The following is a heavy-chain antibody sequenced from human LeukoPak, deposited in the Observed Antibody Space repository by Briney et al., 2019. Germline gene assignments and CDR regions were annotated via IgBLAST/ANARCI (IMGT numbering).Heavy chain of an antibody. J-gene: IGHJ4*02. CDR2: IKQDGSEK. CDR1: GFTFSSYW. CDR3: ARDPHYIVGATISFDY. Sequence: GGSLRLSCAASGFTFSSYWMSWVRQAPGKGLEWVANIKQDGSEKYYVDSVKGRFTISRDNAKNSLYLQMNSLRAEDTAVYYCARDPHYIVGATISFDYWGQGTLVTVSS. D-gene: IGHD1-26*01. V-gene: IGHV3-7*01.